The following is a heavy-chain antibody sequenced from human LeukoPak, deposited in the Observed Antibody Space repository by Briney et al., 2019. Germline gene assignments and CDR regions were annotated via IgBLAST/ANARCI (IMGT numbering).Heavy chain of an antibody. CDR3: AKGVDH. Sequence: GGSLRLSCAASGFTFSTYWMNWVRQAPGKGLEWVANIKPDGSDKYYVDSVKGRFTVSRDNAKNSLYLQMNSLRAEDTAVYYCAKGVDHWGQGTLVTVSS. CDR1: GFTFSTYW. CDR2: IKPDGSDK. V-gene: IGHV3-7*01. J-gene: IGHJ4*02.